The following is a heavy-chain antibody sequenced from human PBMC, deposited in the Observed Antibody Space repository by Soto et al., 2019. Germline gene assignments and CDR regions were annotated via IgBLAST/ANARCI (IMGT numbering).Heavy chain of an antibody. CDR2: INSISTTI. Sequence: GSLRLSCAASGFTFSRYSMNWVRQAPGKGLEWLSYINSISTTIYYADSVKGRFTISRDNAKNSLYLQMNSLRDEDTAVYYCAKGSMRFCISTTCYGVDVWGQGTTVTVSS. CDR3: AKGSMRFCISTTCYGVDV. D-gene: IGHD2-2*01. J-gene: IGHJ6*02. CDR1: GFTFSRYS. V-gene: IGHV3-48*02.